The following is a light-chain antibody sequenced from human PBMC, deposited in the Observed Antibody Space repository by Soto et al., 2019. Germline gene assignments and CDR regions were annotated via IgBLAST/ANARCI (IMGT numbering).Light chain of an antibody. J-gene: IGLJ1*01. V-gene: IGLV2-14*01. CDR3: SSHTSRYTRV. Sequence: QSVLTQPASVSGSPGQSITISCTGTSSDVVGYNYVSWYQQYSGKAPKVIIYEVSYRPSGVSYRFSGSKSGNTASLTISGLQAEDEADYSCSSHTSRYTRVFGTGTKRNVL. CDR1: SSDVVGYNY. CDR2: EVS.